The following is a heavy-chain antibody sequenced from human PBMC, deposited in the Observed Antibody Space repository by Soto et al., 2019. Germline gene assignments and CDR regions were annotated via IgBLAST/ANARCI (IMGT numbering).Heavy chain of an antibody. CDR2: ISNEGSNE. CDR1: GFSFSSYA. CDR3: AREYSLAVLAPGY. V-gene: IGHV3-30-3*01. D-gene: IGHD5-18*01. J-gene: IGHJ4*02. Sequence: QVQLVESGGGVVQPGRSLRLSCAASGFSFSSYAMHWVRQAPGKGLEWVAVISNEGSNEHYADSLKGRFSISRDNSKHTLYLQMSSLRPEDTAVYYCAREYSLAVLAPGYWGPGTLVTVSS.